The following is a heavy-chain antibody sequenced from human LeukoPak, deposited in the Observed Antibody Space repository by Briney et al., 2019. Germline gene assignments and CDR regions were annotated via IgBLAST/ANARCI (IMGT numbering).Heavy chain of an antibody. J-gene: IGHJ4*02. D-gene: IGHD4-23*01. CDR3: ARYAIRWSDTDYFDY. CDR2: IKQDGSEK. CDR1: GFTFSSYW. V-gene: IGHV3-7*03. Sequence: GGSLRLSCAASGFTFSSYWMSWVRQAPGKGLEWVANIKQDGSEKYYVDSVKGRFTISRDNAKNSLYLQMNSLRAEDTAVYYCARYAIRWSDTDYFDYWGQGTLVTVSS.